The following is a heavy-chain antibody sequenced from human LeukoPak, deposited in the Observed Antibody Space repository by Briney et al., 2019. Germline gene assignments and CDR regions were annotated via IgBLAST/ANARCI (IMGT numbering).Heavy chain of an antibody. V-gene: IGHV1-18*01. J-gene: IGHJ5*02. CDR1: GYTFTSYG. CDR2: ISAYNGNT. Sequence: ASVKVSCKASGYTFTSYGISWVRQAPGQGLEWMGWISAYNGNTNYAQELQGRVTMTTDTSTSTAYMELRSLRSDDTAVYYCARNPPPITMVRGVIGNWFDHWGQGTLVTVSS. D-gene: IGHD3-10*01. CDR3: ARNPPPITMVRGVIGNWFDH.